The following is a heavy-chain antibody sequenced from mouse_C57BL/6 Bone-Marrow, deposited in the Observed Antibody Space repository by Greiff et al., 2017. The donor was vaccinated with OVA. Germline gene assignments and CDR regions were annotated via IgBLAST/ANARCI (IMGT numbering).Heavy chain of an antibody. CDR3: ARSGTVVAHWYFDV. CDR2: IDPSDSYT. CDR1: GYTFTSYW. D-gene: IGHD1-1*01. Sequence: QVQLQPPWAELVMPGASVKLSCKASGYTFTSYWMHWVKQRPGQGLEWIGEIDPSDSYTNYNQKFKGKSTLTVDKSSSTAYMQLSSLTSEDSAVYYGARSGTVVAHWYFDVWGTGTTVTVSS. V-gene: IGHV1-69*01. J-gene: IGHJ1*03.